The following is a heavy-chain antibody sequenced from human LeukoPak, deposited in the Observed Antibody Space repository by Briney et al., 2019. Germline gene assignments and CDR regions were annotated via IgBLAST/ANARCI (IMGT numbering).Heavy chain of an antibody. Sequence: ASVKVSCKAPGYTFTSYGISWVRQAPGQGLEWMGWISAYNGNTSYAQKLQGRVTMTTDTSTSTAYMELRSLRSDDTAVYYCARTEENGVDFDYWGQGTLVTVSS. V-gene: IGHV1-18*01. CDR1: GYTFTSYG. J-gene: IGHJ4*02. CDR2: ISAYNGNT. D-gene: IGHD4-17*01. CDR3: ARTEENGVDFDY.